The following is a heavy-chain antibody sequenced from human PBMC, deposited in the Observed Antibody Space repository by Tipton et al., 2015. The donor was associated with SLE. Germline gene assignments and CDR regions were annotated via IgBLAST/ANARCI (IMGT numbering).Heavy chain of an antibody. Sequence: TLSLTCTVSGGSISSHYWSWIRQPPGKGLEWIGYIYSSGTTNYYPSLKSRVTMSVDTSKNQFSLKLTSVTAADTAVYYCARGGCSGRSCYPYYYGMDVWGPGTTVTVSS. CDR2: IYSSGTT. D-gene: IGHD2-15*01. CDR1: GGSISSHY. J-gene: IGHJ6*02. V-gene: IGHV4-59*11. CDR3: ARGGCSGRSCYPYYYGMDV.